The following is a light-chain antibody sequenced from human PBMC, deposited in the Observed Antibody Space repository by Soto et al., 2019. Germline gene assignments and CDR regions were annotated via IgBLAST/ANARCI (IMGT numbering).Light chain of an antibody. CDR3: SSYAGNSIVL. J-gene: IGLJ2*01. Sequence: QSVLTQPPSASGSPGQSVTISCTGTSSDVGGYNYVSWYQQHPGKAPKLMIYEITKRPSGVPDRFSGSKSGNTASLTVSGLQAEDEADYYCSSYAGNSIVLFGGGTKVTVL. CDR1: SSDVGGYNY. V-gene: IGLV2-8*01. CDR2: EIT.